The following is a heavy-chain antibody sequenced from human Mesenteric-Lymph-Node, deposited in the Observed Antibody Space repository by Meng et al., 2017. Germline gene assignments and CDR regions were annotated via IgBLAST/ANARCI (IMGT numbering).Heavy chain of an antibody. Sequence: GESLKISCAASGFTFSSYSMNWVRQAPGKGLEWVSSISSSSSYIYYADSVKGRFTISRDNAKNSLYLQMNSLRAESTAVYYCARDQSNGGYKVFDYWGQGTLVTVSS. CDR2: ISSSSSYI. CDR1: GFTFSSYS. V-gene: IGHV3-21*01. J-gene: IGHJ4*02. CDR3: ARDQSNGGYKVFDY. D-gene: IGHD5-18*01.